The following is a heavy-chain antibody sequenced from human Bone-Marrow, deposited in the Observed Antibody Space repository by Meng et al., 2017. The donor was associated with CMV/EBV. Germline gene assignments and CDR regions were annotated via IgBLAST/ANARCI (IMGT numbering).Heavy chain of an antibody. CDR3: ARFMVEAIDY. Sequence: GESLKFSCKGSGYSFTSYWIGWVRQMRGKGLEWMRIIYPGDSDTRYSSSFQGQVTISADKSISSAYLQWSSLKASDTVRYFCARFMVEAIDYWGQGTLVTVSS. V-gene: IGHV5-51*01. CDR2: IYPGDSDT. D-gene: IGHD2-8*01. CDR1: GYSFTSYW. J-gene: IGHJ4*02.